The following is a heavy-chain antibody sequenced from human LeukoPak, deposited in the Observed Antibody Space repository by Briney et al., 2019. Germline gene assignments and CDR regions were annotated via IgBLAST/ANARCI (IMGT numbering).Heavy chain of an antibody. J-gene: IGHJ4*02. V-gene: IGHV4-38-2*01. CDR3: ARLRRGIAVAGSRFDY. D-gene: IGHD6-19*01. CDR2: IYHSGST. CDR1: GYTISNGDI. Sequence: SETLSLTCAASGYTISNGDIWGCRRHPAGKVQEWSASIYHSGSTYYNPSVKSRVTISVDTSKNQFYLKLSSVTAADTAVYYCARLRRGIAVAGSRFDYWGQGTLVTVSS.